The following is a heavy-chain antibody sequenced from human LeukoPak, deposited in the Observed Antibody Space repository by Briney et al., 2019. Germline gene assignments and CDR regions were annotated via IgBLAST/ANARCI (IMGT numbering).Heavy chain of an antibody. CDR1: GFTFSSYA. CDR2: ISGSGGST. Sequence: GGSLRLSCAASGFTFSSYAMSWVRQAPGKGLEWVSAISGSGGSTYYADSVKGRFTISRDNSKNTLYLQMNSLRAEDTAVYYCVKDEYQGGRSSWYNDYYYGMDVWGQGTTVTVSS. CDR3: VKDEYQGGRSSWYNDYYYGMDV. J-gene: IGHJ6*02. D-gene: IGHD6-13*01. V-gene: IGHV3-23*01.